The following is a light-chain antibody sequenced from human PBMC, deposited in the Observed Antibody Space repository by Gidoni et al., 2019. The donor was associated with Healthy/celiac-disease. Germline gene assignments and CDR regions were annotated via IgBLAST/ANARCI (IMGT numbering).Light chain of an antibody. CDR2: AAS. Sequence: DIQMTQSPSSLSASVGDRVTITCRASQSISSSLNWYQQKPGKAPKLLISAASSLQSGVPSRFSGSGSGTDFTLTISSLQPEDFATYYCQQSYSTPLTFGGGTKVEIK. CDR1: QSISSS. CDR3: QQSYSTPLT. V-gene: IGKV1-39*01. J-gene: IGKJ4*01.